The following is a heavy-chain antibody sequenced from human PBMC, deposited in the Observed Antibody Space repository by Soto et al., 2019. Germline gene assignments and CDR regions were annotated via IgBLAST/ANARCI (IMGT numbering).Heavy chain of an antibody. V-gene: IGHV3-74*01. Sequence: GGSLRLSCEVSGFAFSAYWMHWVRQVPGKGLIWVSRISDDGSTTTYADSVKGRFTISRDNAKNTLYLQMNSLRADDTGLYYCTRGPRVSSTGTGAHWGQGTLVTVSS. CDR2: ISDDGSTT. CDR3: TRGPRVSSTGTGAH. D-gene: IGHD1-1*01. J-gene: IGHJ4*02. CDR1: GFAFSAYW.